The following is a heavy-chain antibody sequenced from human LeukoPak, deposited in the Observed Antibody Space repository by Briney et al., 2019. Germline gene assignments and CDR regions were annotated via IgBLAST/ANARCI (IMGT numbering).Heavy chain of an antibody. D-gene: IGHD6-19*01. CDR2: IRDSGAST. CDR1: GFTFLTYA. Sequence: GGSLRLSCAASGFTFLTYAMSWVRQAPGKGLQWVSVIRDSGASTYYADSVKGRFTISRDNSKNTLYLQMNSLRAEDTAVYYCSKAGRSGWYPGWPFDIWGQGTMVTVSS. V-gene: IGHV3-23*01. J-gene: IGHJ3*02. CDR3: SKAGRSGWYPGWPFDI.